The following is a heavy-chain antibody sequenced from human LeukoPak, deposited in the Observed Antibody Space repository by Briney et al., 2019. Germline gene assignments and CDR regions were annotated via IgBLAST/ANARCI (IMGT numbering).Heavy chain of an antibody. CDR2: ISPNSGDT. J-gene: IGHJ4*02. CDR1: GYTFSGYY. V-gene: IGHV1-2*06. Sequence: ASVKVSCKASGYTFSGYYIHWVRQAPGQGFEWMGRISPNSGDTNYAQKFQGRVSMTRDMSINTAYMELSRLKSDDTAVYYCAREADFPYWGQGTLVTVSS. D-gene: IGHD3-3*01. CDR3: AREADFPY.